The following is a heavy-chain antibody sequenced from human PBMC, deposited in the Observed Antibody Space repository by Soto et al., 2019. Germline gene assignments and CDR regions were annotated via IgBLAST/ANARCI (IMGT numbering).Heavy chain of an antibody. CDR1: GDSFSSGGYY. D-gene: IGHD3-16*02. J-gene: IGHJ4*02. CDR2: VFYSGTT. Sequence: QVLPQESGPGLVKPSQTLSLTCTVSGDSFSSGGYYWSWIRQHPGKGLEWIGYVFYSGTTYYSPSLKSRVSISVDTSENQFSLSLSSVTAADTAVYYCARTTTYYDYIWGSYRPKDFDFWGQGTLVTVSS. CDR3: ARTTTYYDYIWGSYRPKDFDF. V-gene: IGHV4-31*03.